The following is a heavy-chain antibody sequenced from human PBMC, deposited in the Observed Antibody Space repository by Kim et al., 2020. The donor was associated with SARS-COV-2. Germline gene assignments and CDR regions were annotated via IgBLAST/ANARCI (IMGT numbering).Heavy chain of an antibody. J-gene: IGHJ4*02. CDR3: ARVCSSGWIFDY. Sequence: SVKVSCKASGGTFSSYAISWVRQAPGQGLEWMGGIIPIFGTANYAQKFQGRVTITADESTSTAYMELSSLRSEDTAVYYCARVCSSGWIFDYWGQGTLVTVSS. V-gene: IGHV1-69*13. CDR1: GGTFSSYA. D-gene: IGHD6-19*01. CDR2: IIPIFGTA.